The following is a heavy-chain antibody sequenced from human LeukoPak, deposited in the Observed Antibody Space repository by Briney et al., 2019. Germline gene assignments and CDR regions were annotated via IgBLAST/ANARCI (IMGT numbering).Heavy chain of an antibody. V-gene: IGHV4-39*07. J-gene: IGHJ1*01. CDR1: GASINSDTSY. CDR3: ARSSLEYYDILTGFHE. Sequence: PSETLSVTCTVSGASINSDTSYWAWIRLPPGKGLEWVGNIFYSGSTTYKPSLKSRVTISVETSKNQFSLKLSSVTAADTAVYYCARSSLEYYDILTGFHEWGQGTLVTVSS. CDR2: IFYSGST. D-gene: IGHD3-9*01.